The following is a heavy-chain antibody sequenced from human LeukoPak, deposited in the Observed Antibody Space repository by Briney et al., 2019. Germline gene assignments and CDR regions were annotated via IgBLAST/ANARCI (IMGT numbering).Heavy chain of an antibody. Sequence: GGSLRLSCAASGFTFSSYAMSWVRQAPGKGLEWVSDINGSGGTTYYADSVKGRFTISRDNSKNTLYLQMNSLRAEDTAVYYCARDMGYYDFWSGFDYWGQGTLVTVSS. D-gene: IGHD3-3*01. CDR1: GFTFSSYA. CDR3: ARDMGYYDFWSGFDY. V-gene: IGHV3-23*01. J-gene: IGHJ4*02. CDR2: INGSGGTT.